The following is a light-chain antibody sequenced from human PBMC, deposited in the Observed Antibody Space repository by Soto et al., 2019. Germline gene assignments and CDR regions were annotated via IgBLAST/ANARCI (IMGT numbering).Light chain of an antibody. Sequence: EIVLTQSPGTLSLSPWEGATLSCRASQSVSSSYLAWYQQKPGQAPRLLIYGASSRATGIPDRFSGSGSGTDFTLTISRLEPEDFAVYYCQQYGSSPRTFGQGTKV. CDR2: GAS. J-gene: IGKJ1*01. V-gene: IGKV3-20*01. CDR3: QQYGSSPRT. CDR1: QSVSSSY.